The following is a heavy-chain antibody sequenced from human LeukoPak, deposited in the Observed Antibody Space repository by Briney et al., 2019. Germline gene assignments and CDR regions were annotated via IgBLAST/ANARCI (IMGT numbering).Heavy chain of an antibody. Sequence: GGSLRLSCAASGFTFSSYAMHWVRQAPGKGLEWVAVISYDGSNKYYADSVKGRFTISRDNSKNTLYLQMSSLRAEDTAVYYCARGTVTTRLSFDYWGQGTLVTVSS. D-gene: IGHD4-17*01. CDR1: GFTFSSYA. V-gene: IGHV3-30*04. CDR2: ISYDGSNK. J-gene: IGHJ4*02. CDR3: ARGTVTTRLSFDY.